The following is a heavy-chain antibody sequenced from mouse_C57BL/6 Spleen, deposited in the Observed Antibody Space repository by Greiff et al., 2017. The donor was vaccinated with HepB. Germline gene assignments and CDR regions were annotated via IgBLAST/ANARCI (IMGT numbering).Heavy chain of an antibody. CDR1: GYTFTSYW. CDR3: ARMGTGFAY. J-gene: IGHJ3*01. Sequence: QVQLQQPGAELVKPGASVKLSCKASGYTFTSYWMQWVKQRPGQGLEWIGEIDPSDSYTNYNQKFKGKATLTVDTSSSTAYLQLSSLTSEDSAVYYCARMGTGFAYWGQGTLVTVSA. D-gene: IGHD3-3*01. CDR2: IDPSDSYT. V-gene: IGHV1-50*01.